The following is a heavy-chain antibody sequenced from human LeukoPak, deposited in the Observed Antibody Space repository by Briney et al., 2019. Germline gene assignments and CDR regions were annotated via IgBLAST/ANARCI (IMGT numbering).Heavy chain of an antibody. CDR2: IIPIFGTA. D-gene: IGHD3-3*01. Sequence: ASVKVSCKASGGTFSSYAISWVRQAPGQGLEWMGGIIPIFGTANYAQKFQGRVTITTDESTSTAYMELSSLRSEDTAVYYCWRAQPYYDFCSGYLDYYSYYYIAVCSKGTTVTVSS. CDR1: GGTFSSYA. V-gene: IGHV1-69*05. J-gene: IGHJ6*03. CDR3: WRAQPYYDFCSGYLDYYSYYYIAV.